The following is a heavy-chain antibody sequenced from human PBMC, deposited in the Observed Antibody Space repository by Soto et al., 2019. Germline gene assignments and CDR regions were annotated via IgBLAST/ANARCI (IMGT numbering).Heavy chain of an antibody. CDR2: ISSSGATT. V-gene: IGHV3-23*01. J-gene: IGHJ4*02. D-gene: IGHD3-3*01. Sequence: PGGSLRLSCAASGFTFSSYGMSWVRQAPGKGLEWVSAISSSGATTYYADSVKGRLTISRDNSKNTLYLQMKSLRAEDTAVYYCASGYYDYWSGYHHTFDYWGQGSLVTVSS. CDR3: ASGYYDYWSGYHHTFDY. CDR1: GFTFSSYG.